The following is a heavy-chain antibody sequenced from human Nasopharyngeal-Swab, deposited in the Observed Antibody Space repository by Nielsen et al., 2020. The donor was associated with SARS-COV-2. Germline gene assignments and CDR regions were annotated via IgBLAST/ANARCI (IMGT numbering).Heavy chain of an antibody. Sequence: GESLKISCAASGFTFSSYGMHWVRQAPGKGLEWVAVIWYDGSNKYYADSVKGRFTISRDNSKNTLYLQMNSLRAEDTAVYYCARVRSGSYRDAFDIWGQGTMVTVSS. CDR2: IWYDGSNK. CDR3: ARVRSGSYRDAFDI. CDR1: GFTFSSYG. J-gene: IGHJ3*02. D-gene: IGHD1-26*01. V-gene: IGHV3-30*19.